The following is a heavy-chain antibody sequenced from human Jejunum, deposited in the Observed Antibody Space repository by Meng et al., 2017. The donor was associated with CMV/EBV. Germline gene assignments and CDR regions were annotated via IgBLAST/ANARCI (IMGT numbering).Heavy chain of an antibody. J-gene: IGHJ6*01. D-gene: IGHD1-26*01. CDR3: ARGTPAATIGLYFYYYDMDV. CDR1: YA. V-gene: IGHV1-69*06. Sequence: YAISWVRQAPGQGLEWMGWIIPIIGSANYAQKFQGRVTITADKSTSTAYMELSSLRSEDTAVYYCARGTPAATIGLYFYYYDMDVWGQGTTVTVSS. CDR2: IIPIIGSA.